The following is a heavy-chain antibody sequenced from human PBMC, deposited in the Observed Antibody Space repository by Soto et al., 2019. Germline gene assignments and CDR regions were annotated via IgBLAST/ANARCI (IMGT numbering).Heavy chain of an antibody. J-gene: IGHJ2*01. V-gene: IGHV4-31*03. D-gene: IGHD4-17*01. Sequence: QVQLQESGPGLVKPSQTLSLTCTVSGGSISSGGYYWSWIRQHPGKGLEWIGYIYYSGSTYYNPSLKSRVTISVDTSKNHFSLKLSSVTAADTAVYYCARNHEDYGDYNWYFDLWGRGTLVTVSS. CDR3: ARNHEDYGDYNWYFDL. CDR1: GGSISSGGYY. CDR2: IYYSGST.